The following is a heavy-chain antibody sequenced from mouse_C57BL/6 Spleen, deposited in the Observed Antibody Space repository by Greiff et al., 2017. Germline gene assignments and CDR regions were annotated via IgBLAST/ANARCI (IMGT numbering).Heavy chain of an antibody. V-gene: IGHV1-54*01. CDR1: GYAFTNYL. J-gene: IGHJ1*03. Sequence: VQLQQSGAELVRPGTSVKVSCKASGYAFTNYLIEWVKQRPGQGLEWIGVLNPGSGGTNYNEKFKGKATLTADKSSSTSYMQLSSLTSEDSAVYFCARSNYYGSSPAYFDVWGTGTTVTVSS. CDR3: ARSNYYGSSPAYFDV. D-gene: IGHD1-1*01. CDR2: LNPGSGGT.